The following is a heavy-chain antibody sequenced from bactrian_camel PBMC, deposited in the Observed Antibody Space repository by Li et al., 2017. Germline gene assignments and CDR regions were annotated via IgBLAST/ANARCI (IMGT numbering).Heavy chain of an antibody. V-gene: IGHV3S55*01. D-gene: IGHD2*01. CDR1: GLTYRRYC. Sequence: QLVESGGGSVQAGGSLKLSCAASGLTYRRYCMSWYRLAPGKEHELVSRISRGGSTYYSDSVKDRFTISKDNAKNMLYLQMNSLKPEDTAVYYCAADPNYSGGYYSELGYWGQGTQVTVS. CDR3: AADPNYSGGYYSELGY. CDR2: ISRGGST. J-gene: IGHJ6*01.